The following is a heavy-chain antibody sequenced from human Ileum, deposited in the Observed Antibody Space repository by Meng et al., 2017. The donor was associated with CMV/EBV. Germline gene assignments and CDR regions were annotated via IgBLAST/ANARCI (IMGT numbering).Heavy chain of an antibody. J-gene: IGHJ4*02. V-gene: IGHV3-30*04. Sequence: GFNFSTDAMHWTRQAPGMGLEWVAVISYDGSDIYYADSVKGRFTISRDNSKDTLYLQMNSLRTEDTAVYYCAKDTYYDFWSGPRWWGQGTLVTVSS. CDR2: ISYDGSDI. CDR3: AKDTYYDFWSGPRW. D-gene: IGHD3-3*01. CDR1: GFNFSTDA.